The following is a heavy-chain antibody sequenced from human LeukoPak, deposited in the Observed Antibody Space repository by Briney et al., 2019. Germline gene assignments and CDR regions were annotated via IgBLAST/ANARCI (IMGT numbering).Heavy chain of an antibody. D-gene: IGHD1-26*01. CDR1: GGSISSGSYY. J-gene: IGHJ4*02. V-gene: IGHV4-61*02. Sequence: SETLSLTCTVSGGSISSGSYYWSWIRQPAGKGLEWIGRIYTSGSTNYNPSLKSRVTISVDTSKNQFSLKLSSVTAADTAVYHCARNQRGAGDYWGQGTLVTVSS. CDR3: ARNQRGAGDY. CDR2: IYTSGST.